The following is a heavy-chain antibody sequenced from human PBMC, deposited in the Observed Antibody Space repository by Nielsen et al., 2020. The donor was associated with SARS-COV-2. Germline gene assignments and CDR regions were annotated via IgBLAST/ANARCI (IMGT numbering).Heavy chain of an antibody. CDR1: GYTFTSYD. J-gene: IGHJ4*02. D-gene: IGHD2-15*01. Sequence: ASVKVSCKASGYTFTSYDINWVRQATGQGLEWMGWMNPNSGNTGYAQKFQGRVTITRDTSASTAYMELSSLRSEDTAVYYCARDRSQWSGGRGHYFDYWGQGTLVTVSS. V-gene: IGHV1-8*01. CDR2: MNPNSGNT. CDR3: ARDRSQWSGGRGHYFDY.